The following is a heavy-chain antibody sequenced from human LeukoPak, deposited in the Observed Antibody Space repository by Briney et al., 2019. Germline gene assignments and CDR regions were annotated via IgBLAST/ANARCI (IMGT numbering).Heavy chain of an antibody. J-gene: IGHJ6*03. Sequence: KTSETLSLTCTVSGGSISSRTYYWGWIRQPPGKGLGWIGSIYYSGSTYYNPSLKSRVTISVDTSKNQFSLKLSSVTAADTAVYYCARLSMVRGLDVGYYYYMDVWGKGTTVTISS. V-gene: IGHV4-39*01. CDR1: GGSISSRTYY. D-gene: IGHD3-10*01. CDR2: IYYSGST. CDR3: ARLSMVRGLDVGYYYYMDV.